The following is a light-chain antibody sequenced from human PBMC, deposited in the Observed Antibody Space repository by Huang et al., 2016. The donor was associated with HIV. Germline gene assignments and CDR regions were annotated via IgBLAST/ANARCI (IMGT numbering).Light chain of an antibody. Sequence: DIVMTQSPDSLAVSLGERATINCKSSQSVLYVSNNKDNLAWYQQKSGHPPKLLIYWASIRESGVPVRFSGSGSGTNFTLTISSLQAEDVALYYCQQYYSSPWTFGQGTVVEIK. V-gene: IGKV4-1*01. J-gene: IGKJ1*01. CDR1: QSVLYVSNNKDN. CDR3: QQYYSSPWT. CDR2: WAS.